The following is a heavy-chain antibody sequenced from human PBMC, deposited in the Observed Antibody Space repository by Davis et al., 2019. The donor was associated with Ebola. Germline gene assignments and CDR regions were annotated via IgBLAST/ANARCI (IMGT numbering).Heavy chain of an antibody. CDR3: AREAGGISDFDY. Sequence: PGGSLRLSCTVSGGSIRSDAWNWIRQAPGRGLEWIAYFDAYGATYYNPSLKSRITMSKDPSRNQFSLSLSSATAADTAVYFCAREAGGISDFDYWGQGTLVTVSS. D-gene: IGHD2-21*01. CDR1: GGSIRSDA. J-gene: IGHJ4*02. CDR2: FDAYGAT. V-gene: IGHV4-59*01.